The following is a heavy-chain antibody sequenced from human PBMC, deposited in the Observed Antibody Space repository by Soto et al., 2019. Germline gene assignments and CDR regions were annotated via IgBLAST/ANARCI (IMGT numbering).Heavy chain of an antibody. V-gene: IGHV3-33*01. CDR1: GFTFSSYG. CDR2: IWYDGSNK. Sequence: GGSLRLSCAASGFTFSSYGMHWVRQAPGKGLEWVAVIWYDGSNKYYADSVKGRFTISRDNSKNTLYLQMNSLRAEDTAVYYCARWGRVVAATPAPLGFDYWGQGTLVTVSS. J-gene: IGHJ4*02. CDR3: ARWGRVVAATPAPLGFDY. D-gene: IGHD2-15*01.